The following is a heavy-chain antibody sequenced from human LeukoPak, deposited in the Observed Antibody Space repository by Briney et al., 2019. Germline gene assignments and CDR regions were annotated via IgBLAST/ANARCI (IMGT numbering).Heavy chain of an antibody. CDR2: TSTSGTT. CDR1: GGSFSGYY. J-gene: IGHJ4*02. Sequence: SETLSLTCAVYGGSFSGYYWSWIRQPPGKGLEWIGRTSTSGTTNYDPSLKSRVTISVDTSKNQFSLKLSSVTAADTAVYYCARRQVFDNWNYSNPYYFDYWGQGTLVTVSS. D-gene: IGHD1-7*01. V-gene: IGHV4-59*10. CDR3: ARRQVFDNWNYSNPYYFDY.